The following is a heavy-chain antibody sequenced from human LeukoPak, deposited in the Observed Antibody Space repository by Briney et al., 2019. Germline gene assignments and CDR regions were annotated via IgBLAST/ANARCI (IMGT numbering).Heavy chain of an antibody. J-gene: IGHJ6*02. CDR3: ARVFNIAAEDGYGMDV. D-gene: IGHD6-13*01. CDR1: TFTVSSNY. Sequence: GGSLRLSCASSTFTVSSNYMSWVRQAPGKGLEWISIIYSVGNTYYADSVKGRFTISRDNSKNTLYLQMNSLRVGDTAVYYCARVFNIAAEDGYGMDVWGQGTTVTVSS. CDR2: IYSVGNT. V-gene: IGHV3-66*01.